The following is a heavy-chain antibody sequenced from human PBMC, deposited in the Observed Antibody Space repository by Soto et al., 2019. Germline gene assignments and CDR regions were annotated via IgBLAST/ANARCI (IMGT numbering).Heavy chain of an antibody. CDR1: GLTFSGSA. CDR2: IRSKANSYAT. D-gene: IGHD2-2*01. J-gene: IGHJ4*02. Sequence: ESGGGLVQPGGSLKLSCAASGLTFSGSAMHWVRQASGKGLEWVGRIRSKANSYATEYAASVKGRFTISRDDSKNTAYLQMNSLQTEDTAVYYCTRHADLGYCSSTSCYDFDYWGQGTLVTVSS. CDR3: TRHADLGYCSSTSCYDFDY. V-gene: IGHV3-73*01.